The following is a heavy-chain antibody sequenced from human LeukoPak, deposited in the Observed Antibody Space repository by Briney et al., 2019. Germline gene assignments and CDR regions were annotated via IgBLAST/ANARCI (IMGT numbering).Heavy chain of an antibody. D-gene: IGHD6-13*01. Sequence: SETLSLTCTVSGGSISSYYWSWIRQPPGKGLEWIGYIYYSGSTNYNPSPKSRVTISVDTSKNQFSLKLSSVTAADTAVYYCARAVRQQLVTFDYWGQGTLVTVSS. CDR3: ARAVRQQLVTFDY. CDR2: IYYSGST. J-gene: IGHJ4*02. V-gene: IGHV4-59*01. CDR1: GGSISSYY.